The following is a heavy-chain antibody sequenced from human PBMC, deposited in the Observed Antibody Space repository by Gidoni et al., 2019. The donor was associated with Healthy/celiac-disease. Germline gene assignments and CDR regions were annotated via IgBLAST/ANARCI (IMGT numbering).Heavy chain of an antibody. V-gene: IGHV5-10-1*03. J-gene: IGHJ4*02. Sequence: EVQLVQSGAEVKTPGESLRISCKGSGYSFTSYWISWVRQMPGKGLEWMGRIDPSDSYTNYSPSFQGHVTISADKSISTAYLQWSSLKASDTAMYYCARLKSYSSDCSSTSCYYYWGQGTLVTVSS. D-gene: IGHD2-2*01. CDR3: ARLKSYSSDCSSTSCYYY. CDR1: GYSFTSYW. CDR2: IDPSDSYT.